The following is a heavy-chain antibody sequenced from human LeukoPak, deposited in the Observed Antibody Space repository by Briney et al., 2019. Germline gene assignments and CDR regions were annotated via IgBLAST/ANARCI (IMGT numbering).Heavy chain of an antibody. V-gene: IGHV1-2*06. D-gene: IGHD3-10*01. Sequence: ASVKVSCKASGYTFTGHYMHWVRQAPGQGLEWMGRINPNSGVTNYAQKFQGRVTMTRDTSISTAYMELSRLRSDDTAVYYCARGFGSGSYAFDIWGQGTMVTVSS. CDR1: GYTFTGHY. CDR2: INPNSGVT. CDR3: ARGFGSGSYAFDI. J-gene: IGHJ3*02.